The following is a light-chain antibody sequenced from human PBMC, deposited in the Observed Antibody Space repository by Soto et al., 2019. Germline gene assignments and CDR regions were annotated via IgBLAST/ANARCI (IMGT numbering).Light chain of an antibody. V-gene: IGKV3-20*01. CDR2: GAS. CDR1: QSVSSSY. J-gene: IGKJ5*01. CDR3: QQYGSSLIT. Sequence: EIVLTQSPGTLSLSPGERATLSCRARQSVSSSYLAWYHQKPGQAPRLLIYGASSRATGIPDRFSGTGSGTDFTLTISRLEPEDFAMYYCQQYGSSLITFGQGTRLDIK.